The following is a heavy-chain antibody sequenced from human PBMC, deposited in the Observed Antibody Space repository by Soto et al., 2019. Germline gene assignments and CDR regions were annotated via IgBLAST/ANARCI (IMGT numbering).Heavy chain of an antibody. J-gene: IGHJ4*02. CDR1: GDSVSSESYY. CDR3: ARDIRGYSRAFDY. V-gene: IGHV4-61*01. Sequence: QVQLQESGPGLVKPSETLSLTCTVSGDSVSSESYYWTWIRQPPGKGLEWIGHIYSSGSTKYNPSLKSRLTISLDTSSNQFSLELTSVTAADTAIYYCARDIRGYSRAFDYWGQGTLVTVSS. CDR2: IYSSGST. D-gene: IGHD5-18*01.